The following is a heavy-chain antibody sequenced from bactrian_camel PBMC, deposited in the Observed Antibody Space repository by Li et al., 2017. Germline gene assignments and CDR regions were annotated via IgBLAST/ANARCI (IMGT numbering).Heavy chain of an antibody. Sequence: HVQLVESGGGSVQPGGSLNLTCIASVGLQNRCMGWFRQAPGKAREGVAVLYTMAGSTYYADSVKGRFTISKDNRKNILYLQMNSLTPGDTAMYYCAATPDRCELFWVAGGFNHVTYWGQGTQVTVS. V-gene: IGHV3S54*01. CDR3: AATPDRCELFWVAGGFNHVTY. D-gene: IGHD7*01. CDR1: VGLQNRC. CDR2: LYTMAGST. J-gene: IGHJ4*01.